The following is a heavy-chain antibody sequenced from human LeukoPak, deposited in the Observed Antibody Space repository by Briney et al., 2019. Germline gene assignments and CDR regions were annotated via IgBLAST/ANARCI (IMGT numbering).Heavy chain of an antibody. D-gene: IGHD1/OR15-1a*01. CDR2: INDDGSST. Sequence: GGSLRLSCAASGFTFSSYWMHWVRQAPGKGLVWVSRINDDGSSTTYADSVKGRFTISRDNAKNTLHLQMNRLRAEDTAVYYCARVDWNIDSWGQGTLVTVSS. CDR1: GFTFSSYW. V-gene: IGHV3-74*01. J-gene: IGHJ4*02. CDR3: ARVDWNIDS.